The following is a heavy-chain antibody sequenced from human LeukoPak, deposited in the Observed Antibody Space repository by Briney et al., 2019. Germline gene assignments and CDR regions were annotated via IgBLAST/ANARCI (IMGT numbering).Heavy chain of an antibody. D-gene: IGHD2-2*01. CDR3: ARVPPGYCSSTSCYEWGRFDY. CDR1: GGSVSSGSYY. V-gene: IGHV4-61*01. CDR2: IDYSGST. J-gene: IGHJ4*02. Sequence: SETLSLTCTVSGGSVSSGSYYWSWIRQPPGKGLEWIGYIDYSGSTNYNPSLKSRVTISVDTSKNQFSLKLSSVTAADTAVYYCARVPPGYCSSTSCYEWGRFDYWGQGTLVTVSS.